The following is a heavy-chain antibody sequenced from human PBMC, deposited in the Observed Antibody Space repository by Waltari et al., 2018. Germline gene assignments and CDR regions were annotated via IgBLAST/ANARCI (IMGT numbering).Heavy chain of an antibody. V-gene: IGHV3-74*01. J-gene: IGHJ4*02. Sequence: EVHLAESGGGVVQPGGSLRLSCTGSGFRFGDYWMHWVRQAPGKGLDVVSRINVDGGYISYGDSVKGRFTISRDNAKNTVFLQLNSLRADDTAVYFCARKAGSGYPYGPFYYDNWGQGTLVTVSS. CDR3: ARKAGSGYPYGPFYYDN. CDR1: GFRFGDYW. D-gene: IGHD5-12*01. CDR2: INVDGGYI.